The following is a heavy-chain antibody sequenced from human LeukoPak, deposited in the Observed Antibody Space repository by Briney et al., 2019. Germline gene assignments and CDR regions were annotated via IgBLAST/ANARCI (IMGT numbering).Heavy chain of an antibody. Sequence: ASVKVSCKASGYTFTGHYMHWVRQAPGQGPEWMGWINPNSGGTNYAQKFQGRVTMTRDTSISTAYMELSRLRSDDTAVYYCARGALRSYDSSGYYDDAFDIWGQGTMVTVSS. CDR2: INPNSGGT. CDR3: ARGALRSYDSSGYYDDAFDI. CDR1: GYTFTGHY. V-gene: IGHV1-2*02. J-gene: IGHJ3*02. D-gene: IGHD3-22*01.